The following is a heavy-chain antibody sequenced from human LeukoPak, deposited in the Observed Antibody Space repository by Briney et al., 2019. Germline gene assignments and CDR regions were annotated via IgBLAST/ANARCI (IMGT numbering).Heavy chain of an antibody. Sequence: TGGSLRLSCAASGFTFSSYAMSWVRQAPGKGLEWVSAISGSGGSTYYADSVKGRFTISRGNSKNTLYLQMNSLRAEDTAVYYCAKHPQLRYFDWFPTFFDWGQGTLVTVSS. V-gene: IGHV3-23*01. D-gene: IGHD3-9*01. CDR3: AKHPQLRYFDWFPTFFD. CDR2: ISGSGGST. J-gene: IGHJ4*02. CDR1: GFTFSSYA.